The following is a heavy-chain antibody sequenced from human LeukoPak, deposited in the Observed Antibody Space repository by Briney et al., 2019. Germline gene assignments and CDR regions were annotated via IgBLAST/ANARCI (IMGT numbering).Heavy chain of an antibody. CDR3: ATGHPGNFDY. CDR1: GFTFSSYW. Sequence: GGSLRLSCAASGFTFSSYWMHWVRQVPGKGLLWVARISNDGSSTRCADSVKGRFTISRDNAKNTLYLQMNSLRVEDTGVYYCATGHPGNFDYWGQGTLVTVSS. J-gene: IGHJ4*02. V-gene: IGHV3-74*01. CDR2: ISNDGSST.